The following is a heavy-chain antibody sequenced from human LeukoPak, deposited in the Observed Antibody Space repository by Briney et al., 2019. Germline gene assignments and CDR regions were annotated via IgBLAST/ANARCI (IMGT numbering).Heavy chain of an antibody. CDR2: IRYDGSNK. Sequence: GGSLRLSCAASGFTFSSYAMSWVRQAPGKGLEWVAFIRYDGSNKYYADSVRGRFTISRDSSKNTLSLQMNSLRAEDTAVYYCAKDRGRYGFWSGCDYWGQGTLVTVSS. CDR1: GFTFSSYA. CDR3: AKDRGRYGFWSGCDY. V-gene: IGHV3-30*02. J-gene: IGHJ4*02. D-gene: IGHD3-3*01.